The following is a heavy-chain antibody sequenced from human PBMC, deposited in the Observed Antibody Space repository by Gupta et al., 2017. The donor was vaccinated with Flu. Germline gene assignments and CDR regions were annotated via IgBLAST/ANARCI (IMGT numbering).Heavy chain of an antibody. V-gene: IGHV4-59*01. J-gene: IGHJ6*02. CDR2: IYNSGTT. CDR1: DGSIGSYY. CDR3: ARERQPSTGSYYSYGLDV. Sequence: QVKLQESGPGLVKPSETLSLICSVSDGSIGSYYWSWIRQPQGKGLEWLGNIYNSGTTNYNPSLKSRLTIGINTSQNQFSLRLSSVTAADTAVYFCARERQPSTGSYYSYGLDVWGQGTTVTVSS. D-gene: IGHD3-10*01.